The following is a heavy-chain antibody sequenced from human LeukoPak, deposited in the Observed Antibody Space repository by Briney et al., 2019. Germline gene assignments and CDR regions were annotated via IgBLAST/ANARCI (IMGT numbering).Heavy chain of an antibody. V-gene: IGHV4-39*01. CDR1: GGSISSYY. D-gene: IGHD4/OR15-4a*01. CDR2: IYYSGST. CDR3: ARRDDDYGGFDY. Sequence: SETLSLTCTVSGGSISSYYWGWIRQPPGKGLEWIGSIYYSGSTYYNVSLKSRVTISVDTSRNQFSLKLSSVTAADTAVYYCARRDDDYGGFDYWGQGMLVSVS. J-gene: IGHJ4*02.